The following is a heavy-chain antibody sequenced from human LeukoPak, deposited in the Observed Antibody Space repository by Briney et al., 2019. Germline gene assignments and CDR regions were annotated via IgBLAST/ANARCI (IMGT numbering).Heavy chain of an antibody. Sequence: GGSLRLSCTASGFTFGDYAMSWVRQAPGKGLEWVGFIRSKAYGGTTEYAASVKGRFTISRDDSKRIAYLQMNSLKTEDTAVYYCTREADYYDSSGYYLGIGVDYWGQGTLVTVSS. CDR2: IRSKAYGGTT. D-gene: IGHD3-22*01. J-gene: IGHJ4*02. V-gene: IGHV3-49*04. CDR1: GFTFGDYA. CDR3: TREADYYDSSGYYLGIGVDY.